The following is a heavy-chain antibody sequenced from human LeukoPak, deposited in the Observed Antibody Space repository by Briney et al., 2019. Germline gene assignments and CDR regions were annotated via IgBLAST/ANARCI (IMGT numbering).Heavy chain of an antibody. CDR1: GFTFNNYY. D-gene: IGHD3-9*01. Sequence: GGSLRLSCAASGFTFNNYYMSWVRQAPGKGLEWVSAISGSGGSTYYADSVKGRFTISRDNSKNTLYLQMNSLRAEDTAVYYCAKVRRYFDDYFDYWGQGTLVTVSS. J-gene: IGHJ4*02. V-gene: IGHV3-23*01. CDR2: ISGSGGST. CDR3: AKVRRYFDDYFDY.